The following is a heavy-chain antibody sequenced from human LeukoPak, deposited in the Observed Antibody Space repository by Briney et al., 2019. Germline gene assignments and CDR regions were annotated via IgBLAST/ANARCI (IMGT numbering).Heavy chain of an antibody. J-gene: IGHJ5*02. D-gene: IGHD5-24*01. V-gene: IGHV4-39*07. CDR3: ARVRRWLQSVRFDP. Sequence: SETLSLTCTVSGGSISSSSYYWGWIRQPPGKGLEWIGSIYYSGSTYYNPSLKSRVTISVDTSKNQFSLKLSSVTAADTAVYYCARVRRWLQSVRFDPWGQGTLVTVSS. CDR2: IYYSGST. CDR1: GGSISSSSYY.